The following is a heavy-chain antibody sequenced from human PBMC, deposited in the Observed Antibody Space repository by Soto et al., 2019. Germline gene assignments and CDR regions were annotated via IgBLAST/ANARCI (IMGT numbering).Heavy chain of an antibody. Sequence: WETLSLTCGVYGGSFSGYQWNWIRQSPGQGLEWIGEINHSGTTKYNPSLESRITLSVDTSKKQFSLKMFSVTAADTAIYYCARVWRFHPWGQGTQVTV. CDR3: ARVWRFHP. D-gene: IGHD1-1*01. CDR1: GGSFSGYQ. J-gene: IGHJ5*02. V-gene: IGHV4-34*01. CDR2: INHSGTT.